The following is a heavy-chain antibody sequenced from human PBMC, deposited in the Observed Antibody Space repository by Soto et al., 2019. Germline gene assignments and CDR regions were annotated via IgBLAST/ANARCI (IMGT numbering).Heavy chain of an antibody. D-gene: IGHD6-6*01. CDR3: ARIGYSSSSLDY. V-gene: IGHV3-7*01. CDR2: IKQDGSKI. J-gene: IGHJ4*02. Sequence: LRLSCAASGFTFSNYWMTWVRQAPGKGLEWVANIKQDGSKIYYVDSVEGRFTISRDNAKNSLYLQINSLRVEDTAVYYCARIGYSSSSLDYWGQGTLVTVS. CDR1: GFTFSNYW.